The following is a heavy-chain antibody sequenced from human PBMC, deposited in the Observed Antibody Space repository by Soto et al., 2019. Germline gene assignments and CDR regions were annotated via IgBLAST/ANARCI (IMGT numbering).Heavy chain of an antibody. CDR2: TSTYGDNT. CDR1: GYTFATYG. Sequence: QVQLVQSGVEMKEPGASVKVSCKASGYTFATYGFSWVRQAPGQGLEWMGWTSTYGDNTKYAQTFQGRVSMTTDTSTSTAYLEVRSLRSDDTAVYYCARDRSDFPSQFDPWGQGTLVTVSS. CDR3: ARDRSDFPSQFDP. D-gene: IGHD3-16*02. V-gene: IGHV1-18*01. J-gene: IGHJ5*02.